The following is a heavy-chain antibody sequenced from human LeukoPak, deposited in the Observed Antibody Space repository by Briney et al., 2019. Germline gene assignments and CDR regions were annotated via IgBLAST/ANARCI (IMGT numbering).Heavy chain of an antibody. J-gene: IGHJ6*03. CDR3: ARPRKHDYYDMDV. CDR2: IYTSGST. CDR1: GGSISSGSYY. Sequence: PSQTLSLTCTVSGGSISSGSYYWSWIRQPAGKGLEWIGRIYTSGSTNYNPSLKSRVTISVDTSKNHFSLNLSSVTAADTAVYYCARPRKHDYYDMDVWGKGTTVTVSS. V-gene: IGHV4-61*02.